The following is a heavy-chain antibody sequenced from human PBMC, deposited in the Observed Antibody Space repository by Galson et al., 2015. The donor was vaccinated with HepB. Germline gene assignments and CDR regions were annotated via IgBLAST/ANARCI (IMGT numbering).Heavy chain of an antibody. J-gene: IGHJ4*02. D-gene: IGHD5-12*01. V-gene: IGHV1-18*04. CDR3: ARGGYSGYQAVLFDY. CDR1: GYTFISYG. Sequence: SVKVSCKASGYTFISYGMSWVRQAPGQGLEWMGWISAYNGNTDYAQKIQGSVTMTTDTSTSTAYMALRSLRSDDTAVYSCARGGYSGYQAVLFDYWGQGTLVTVSS. CDR2: ISAYNGNT.